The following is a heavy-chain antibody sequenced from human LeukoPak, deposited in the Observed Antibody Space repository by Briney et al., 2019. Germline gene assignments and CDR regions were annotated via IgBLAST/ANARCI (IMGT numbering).Heavy chain of an antibody. J-gene: IGHJ3*02. Sequence: PGGSLRLSCVISGFSFSDYAMTWVRQAPGKGLEWVSSISADGRTSYADSVKGRFTISRDNSKNTLYLQMNSLRAEDTAVYYCAREAITMIVVVITSPDAFDIWGQGTMVTVSS. CDR1: GFSFSDYA. V-gene: IGHV3-23*01. D-gene: IGHD3-22*01. CDR2: ISADGRT. CDR3: AREAITMIVVVITSPDAFDI.